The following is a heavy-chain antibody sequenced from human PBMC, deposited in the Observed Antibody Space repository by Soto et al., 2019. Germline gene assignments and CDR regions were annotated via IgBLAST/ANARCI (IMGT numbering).Heavy chain of an antibody. CDR3: ARQPSILRYFDPPGYFDY. CDR1: GGSISSHF. J-gene: IGHJ4*02. CDR2: IYYSGST. V-gene: IGHV4-59*08. D-gene: IGHD3-9*01. Sequence: SETLSLTCTVSGGSISSHFLSWLRQPPGKGLEWIGSIYYSGSTNYNPSLKSRVTISIDTSKKQFSLNLNSVTAADTAVYYCARQPSILRYFDPPGYFDYWGQGTLVTVSS.